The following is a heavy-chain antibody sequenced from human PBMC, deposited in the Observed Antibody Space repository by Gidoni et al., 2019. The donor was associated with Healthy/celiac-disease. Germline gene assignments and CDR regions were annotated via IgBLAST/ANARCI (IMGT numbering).Heavy chain of an antibody. D-gene: IGHD2-21*02. CDR3: ARDDWGAYCGGDCYA. CDR1: GGSISSGSYY. J-gene: IGHJ4*02. Sequence: QVQLQESGPGLVKPSQTLSLTCPVSGGSISSGSYYWSWIRQPAGKGLEWIGRIYTSGSTNYNPSLKSRVTISVDTSKNQFSLKLSSVTAADTAVYYCARDDWGAYCGGDCYAWGQGTLVTVSS. CDR2: IYTSGST. V-gene: IGHV4-61*02.